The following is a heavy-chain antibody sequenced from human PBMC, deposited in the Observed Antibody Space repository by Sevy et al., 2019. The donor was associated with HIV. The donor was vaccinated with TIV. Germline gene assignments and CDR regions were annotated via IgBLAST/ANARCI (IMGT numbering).Heavy chain of an antibody. D-gene: IGHD5-12*01. Sequence: GESLKISCKGSGYSFTSYWIGWVRQMPGKGLEWMGSIYPGDSDTRYSPSFQGQVTISTDKSISTAYLQWSSLKASDTAMYYCARLRMATTTRYFDYWGQGNLVTVSS. J-gene: IGHJ4*02. V-gene: IGHV5-51*01. CDR2: IYPGDSDT. CDR3: ARLRMATTTRYFDY. CDR1: GYSFTSYW.